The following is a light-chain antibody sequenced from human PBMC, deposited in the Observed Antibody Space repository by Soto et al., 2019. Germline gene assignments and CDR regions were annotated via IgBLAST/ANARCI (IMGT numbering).Light chain of an antibody. J-gene: IGKJ1*01. CDR1: QSVSSY. V-gene: IGKV3D-15*01. Sequence: EVVMTQSPATLSVSPGERATLSCRASQSVSSYLAWYQQKPGQAPRLLIYDASNRATGIPARFSGSGSGTEFTLTISSLQSEDFAVYYCLQYNNWWTFGQGTKVDIK. CDR2: DAS. CDR3: LQYNNWWT.